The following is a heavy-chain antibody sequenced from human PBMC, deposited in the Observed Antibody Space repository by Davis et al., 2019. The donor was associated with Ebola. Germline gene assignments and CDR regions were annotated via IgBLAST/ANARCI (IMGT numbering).Heavy chain of an antibody. V-gene: IGHV4-34*01. J-gene: IGHJ6*02. CDR2: INHSGST. CDR1: GGSFSGYY. Sequence: MPSETLSLTCAVSGGSFSGYYWSWIRQPPGKGLEWIGEINHSGSTNYNPSLKSRVTISVDTSKNQYSLKLSSVTAADTAVYYCARGRIAGYLNYYYYYGMDVWGQGTTVTVSS. CDR3: ARGRIAGYLNYYYYYGMDV. D-gene: IGHD6-13*01.